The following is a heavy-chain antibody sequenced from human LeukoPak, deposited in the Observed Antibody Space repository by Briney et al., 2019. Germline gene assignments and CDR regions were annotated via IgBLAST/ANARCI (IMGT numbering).Heavy chain of an antibody. J-gene: IGHJ4*02. CDR2: ISPYTGNT. CDR1: GYTFTSHD. V-gene: IGHV1-18*01. D-gene: IGHD1-1*01. Sequence: GASVKVSCKASGYTFTSHDISWVRQAPGQGLEWMGWISPYTGNTKYAQKFQGRVTMTTSTSTSIVYMELRSLRSDDTAVYFCAREGGTWVPFDYWGQGTLVTVSS. CDR3: AREGGTWVPFDY.